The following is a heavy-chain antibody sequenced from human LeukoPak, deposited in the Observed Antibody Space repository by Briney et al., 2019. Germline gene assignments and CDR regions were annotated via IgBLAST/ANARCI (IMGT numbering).Heavy chain of an antibody. Sequence: SETLSLTCSVSGGSISSYYWSWIRQPAGKGLEWIGRIYTSGSTNYNPSLKSRVTMSVDTSKNQFSLKLSSVTAADTAVYYCARGPWVAVAGIDNWFDPWGQGTLVTVSS. CDR1: GGSISSYY. CDR3: ARGPWVAVAGIDNWFDP. CDR2: IYTSGST. V-gene: IGHV4-4*07. J-gene: IGHJ5*02. D-gene: IGHD6-19*01.